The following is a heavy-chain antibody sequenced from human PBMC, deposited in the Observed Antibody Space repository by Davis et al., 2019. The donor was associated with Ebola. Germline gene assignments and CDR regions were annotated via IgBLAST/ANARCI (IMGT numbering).Heavy chain of an antibody. J-gene: IGHJ6*02. D-gene: IGHD6-6*01. CDR3: ARSSIAARPGYYYGMDV. Sequence: GGSLRLSCAAFGFTFTSYSMNWVPPAPGKRLEWVSYISSSSSYIYYADSVKGRFTISRDNAKNSLYLQMNSLRAEDTAVYYCARSSIAARPGYYYGMDVWSQWTTVAVSS. CDR1: GFTFTSYS. CDR2: ISSSSSYI. V-gene: IGHV3-21*01.